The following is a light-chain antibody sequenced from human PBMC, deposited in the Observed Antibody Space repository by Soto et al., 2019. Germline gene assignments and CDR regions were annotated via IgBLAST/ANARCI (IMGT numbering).Light chain of an antibody. Sequence: QPVLTQSSSASASLGSSVKFTCTLSSGHSSYVIAWHQQQPGKAPRYLMKLEGSGSYNKGSGVPDRFSGSSSGADRFLTISNLQSEDEADYYCETWDSNTRVFGGGTKLTVL. CDR3: ETWDSNTRV. V-gene: IGLV4-60*03. CDR2: LEGSGSY. J-gene: IGLJ3*02. CDR1: SGHSSYV.